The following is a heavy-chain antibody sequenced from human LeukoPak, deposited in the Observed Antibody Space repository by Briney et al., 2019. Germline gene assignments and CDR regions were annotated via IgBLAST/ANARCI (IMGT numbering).Heavy chain of an antibody. Sequence: PSETLSLTCAVYGGSFSGYYWSWIRQPPGKGLEWIGEINHSGSTNYNPSLKSRVTTSVDTSKNQFSLKLSSVTAADTAVYYCARVRGGLFSSSWFRVGWFDPWGQGTLVTVSS. CDR3: ARVRGGLFSSSWFRVGWFDP. J-gene: IGHJ5*02. V-gene: IGHV4-34*01. D-gene: IGHD6-13*01. CDR1: GGSFSGYY. CDR2: INHSGST.